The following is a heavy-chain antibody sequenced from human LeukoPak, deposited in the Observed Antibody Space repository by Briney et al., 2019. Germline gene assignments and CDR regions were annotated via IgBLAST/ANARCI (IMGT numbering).Heavy chain of an antibody. V-gene: IGHV3-21*01. CDR2: ISSSSSYI. CDR3: ARDYTMIRYYFDY. J-gene: IGHJ4*02. CDR1: GFTFSSYS. Sequence: PGGSLRLSCAASGFTFSSYSMNWVRQAPGKGLEWVSSISSSSSYIYYADSAQGRFTISRDNAKNSLYLQMNSLRAEDTAVYYCARDYTMIRYYFDYWGQGTLVTVSS. D-gene: IGHD3-22*01.